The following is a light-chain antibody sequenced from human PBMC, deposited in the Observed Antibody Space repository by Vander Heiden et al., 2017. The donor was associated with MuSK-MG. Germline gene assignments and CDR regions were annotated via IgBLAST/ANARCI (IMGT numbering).Light chain of an antibody. CDR2: AAS. J-gene: IGKJ1*01. V-gene: IGKV1-9*01. Sequence: DIQQITSPSFLSAAVGDGVTITCRASQDISGCLAWYQQKPGKAPKLLIYAASALHSGVPSRFRGSGSGTEFTLTINSLQPEDFATYYCQQLNSYPGAFGQGTKVEI. CDR1: QDISGC. CDR3: QQLNSYPGA.